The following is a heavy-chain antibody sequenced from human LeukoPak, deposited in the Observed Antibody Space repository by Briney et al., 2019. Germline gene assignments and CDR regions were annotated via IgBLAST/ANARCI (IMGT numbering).Heavy chain of an antibody. J-gene: IGHJ3*02. CDR3: ARGYDYSGYKTDVFDI. V-gene: IGHV1-2*02. CDR2: INSYSGVT. CDR1: GYTFTVYY. D-gene: IGHD3-16*01. Sequence: ASVKVSCTASGYTFTVYYLHWLRQAPGQRPGWMGWINSYSGVTNYSQQFQGRVTLTRDTSTNTAYMDLSRLTSDDTAVYDCARGYDYSGYKTDVFDIWGQGTMVSVSS.